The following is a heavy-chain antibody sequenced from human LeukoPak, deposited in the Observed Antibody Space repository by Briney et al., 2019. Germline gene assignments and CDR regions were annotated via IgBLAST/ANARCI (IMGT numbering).Heavy chain of an antibody. CDR2: IYPPDSDT. CDR3: ARHGGYSSSWYLGNDAFDI. CDR1: GYSFTKNW. J-gene: IGHJ3*02. D-gene: IGHD6-13*01. V-gene: IGHV5-51*01. Sequence: GESLKISCKGSGYSFTKNWIGWVRQMPGKGLEWMGIIYPPDSDTRYGRSFQGQVTISVDESITTAYLQWSSLKASDTAMYYCARHGGYSSSWYLGNDAFDIWGQGTMVTVSS.